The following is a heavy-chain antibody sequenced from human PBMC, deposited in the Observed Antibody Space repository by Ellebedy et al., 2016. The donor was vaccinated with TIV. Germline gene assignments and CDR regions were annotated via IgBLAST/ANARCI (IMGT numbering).Heavy chain of an antibody. D-gene: IGHD2-21*02. V-gene: IGHV4-30-2*06. Sequence: SETLSLTXAVSGDSISSGAPPWTWIRQSPGKGLEWIGYIFHSGNTNYNPSLKSRVTMSIDRSKRQFSLTLTSVTAADTAVYYCARDRCGSDCDYYFDYWGQGTLVTVSS. J-gene: IGHJ4*02. CDR3: ARDRCGSDCDYYFDY. CDR1: GDSISSGAPP. CDR2: IFHSGNT.